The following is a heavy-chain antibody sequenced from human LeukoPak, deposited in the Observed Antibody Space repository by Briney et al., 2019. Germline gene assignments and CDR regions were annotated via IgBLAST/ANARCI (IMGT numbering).Heavy chain of an antibody. CDR2: IYYSGSI. CDR1: GGSISSSSYY. Sequence: SETLSLTCTVSGGSISSSSYYWGWIRQPPGKGLEWIGNIYYSGSIYYNPSLKSRVSISVDTSKNQLSLKLNSVTAAGTAVYYCARHAKGYFYYYMDVWGKGTTVTVSS. V-gene: IGHV4-39*01. CDR3: ARHAKGYFYYYMDV. J-gene: IGHJ6*03.